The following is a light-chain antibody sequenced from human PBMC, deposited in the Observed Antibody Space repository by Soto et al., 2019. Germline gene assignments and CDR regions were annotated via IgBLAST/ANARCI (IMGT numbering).Light chain of an antibody. CDR2: NND. CDR3: AAWDGSLNGWV. CDR1: NSNIGSNT. J-gene: IGLJ3*02. V-gene: IGLV1-44*01. Sequence: QTVLTQAPSASGTPGQRVTISCPGSNSNIGSNTVSWYQQVPGTAPKVLIYNNDQRPSGVPDRLSGSKSGTSASLAIGGLQSEDEADYYCAAWDGSLNGWVFGGGTKVTVL.